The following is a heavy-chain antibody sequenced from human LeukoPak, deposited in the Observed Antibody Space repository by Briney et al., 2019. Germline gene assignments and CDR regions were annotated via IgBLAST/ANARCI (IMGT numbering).Heavy chain of an antibody. J-gene: IGHJ3*02. CDR3: ARFRATGVLVIYTTGSAAFDI. V-gene: IGHV3-48*01. CDR1: GFSFSSYG. CDR2: ISSNSRTI. Sequence: GGSLRLSCAASGFSFSSYGMNWVRQAPGKGLEWLSYISSNSRTIYYADSVRGRFTISRDNAENSLYLQMSSLRAEDTAIYYCARFRATGVLVIYTTGSAAFDIWGQGTMVTVTS. D-gene: IGHD2-21*01.